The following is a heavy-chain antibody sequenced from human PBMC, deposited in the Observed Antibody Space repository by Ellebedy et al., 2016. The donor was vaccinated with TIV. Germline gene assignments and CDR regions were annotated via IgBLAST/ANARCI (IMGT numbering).Heavy chain of an antibody. J-gene: IGHJ4*02. CDR2: FDPEDGET. D-gene: IGHD3-16*01. Sequence: ASVKVSXKVSGYTLTELSMHWVRQAPGKGLEWTGGFDPEDGETFHAQQFQGRVTLTEDTSTDTAYMELSSLRSEDTAVYYCATPPAHSIYDYDFDYWGQGTLVTVSS. CDR3: ATPPAHSIYDYDFDY. V-gene: IGHV1-24*01. CDR1: GYTLTELS.